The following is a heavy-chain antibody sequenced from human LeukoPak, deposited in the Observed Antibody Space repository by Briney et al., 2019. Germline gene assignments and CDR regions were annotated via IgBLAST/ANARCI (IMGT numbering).Heavy chain of an antibody. CDR2: ISNSGNTI. CDR3: VRETVDTAMASAFDI. J-gene: IGHJ3*02. V-gene: IGHV3-48*01. D-gene: IGHD5-18*01. Sequence: GGSLRLSCAASGFTFNTYSMNWVRQAPGKGLEWISYISNSGNTIYYADSVKGRFTISRDNAKNSLYLQMNSLRAEDTAVYYCVRETVDTAMASAFDIWGQGTMVTVSS. CDR1: GFTFNTYS.